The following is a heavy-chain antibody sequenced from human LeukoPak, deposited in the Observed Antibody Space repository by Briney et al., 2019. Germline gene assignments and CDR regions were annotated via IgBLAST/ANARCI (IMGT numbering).Heavy chain of an antibody. CDR2: MFYNVST. CDR1: GGSISSYY. Sequence: PPETLSLTCTVSGGSISSYYWNWIRQPPGKGLEWIAYMFYNVSTNYSPSLKSRVTISVDTSKNQFSLKLISVTAADTAVYFCARQGSGRAFDIWGQGTMVTVSS. CDR3: ARQGSGRAFDI. J-gene: IGHJ3*02. V-gene: IGHV4-59*08.